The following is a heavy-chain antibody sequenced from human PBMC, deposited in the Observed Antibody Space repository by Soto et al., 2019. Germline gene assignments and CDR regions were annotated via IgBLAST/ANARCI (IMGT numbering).Heavy chain of an antibody. CDR1: GVSIHNSHSF. CDR2: VYHSGGA. Sequence: SETLSLTCTVSGVSIHNSHSFWAWIRQPPGKGLQFIASVYHSGGAHYNSSLKSRVTISVDTANNQVSLRMRSLTAADTAFYYCGRVVEGATRHTDPDSWGQGILVTVSS. J-gene: IGHJ5*01. V-gene: IGHV4-39*01. CDR3: GRVVEGATRHTDPDS. D-gene: IGHD2-21*01.